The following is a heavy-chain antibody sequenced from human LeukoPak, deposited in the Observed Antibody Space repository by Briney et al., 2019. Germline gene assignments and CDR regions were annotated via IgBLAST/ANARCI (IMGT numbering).Heavy chain of an antibody. CDR2: ISGSGGSP. J-gene: IGHJ4*02. CDR1: GFTFNDYA. V-gene: IGHV3-23*01. CDR3: AKDRQSSSSSHFFDS. D-gene: IGHD6-6*01. Sequence: GGSLRLSCAASGFTFNDYAMSWVRQAPGKGLEWVSSISGSGGSPYYADSAKGRFTISRDNSKNTLYLQMNNLRAEDTAIYYCAKDRQSSSSSHFFDSWGQGTLVTVSS.